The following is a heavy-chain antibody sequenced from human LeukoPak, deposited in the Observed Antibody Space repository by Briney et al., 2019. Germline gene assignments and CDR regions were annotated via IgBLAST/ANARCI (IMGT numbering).Heavy chain of an antibody. V-gene: IGHV1-69*05. CDR3: ARDPVVAATQRPNFDI. CDR2: IIPIFGIA. J-gene: IGHJ3*02. CDR1: GGTFSSYA. D-gene: IGHD2-15*01. Sequence: SVKVSCKASGGTFSSYAISWVRQAPGQGLEWMGRIIPIFGIANYAQKFQGRVTITTDESTSTAYMELSSLRSEDTAVYYCARDPVVAATQRPNFDIWGQGTMVTVSS.